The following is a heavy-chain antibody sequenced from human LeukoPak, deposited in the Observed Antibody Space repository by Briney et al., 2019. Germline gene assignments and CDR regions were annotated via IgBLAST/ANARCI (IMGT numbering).Heavy chain of an antibody. V-gene: IGHV3-48*04. CDR3: ARDLGLYDYGGNIVF. CDR1: GFTFNTYS. Sequence: GGSLRLSCTASGFTFNTYSMNWVRQAPGKGLEWVSYVSSSSRTIYYADSVKGRFTISRDNAKNSLYLQMNSLRAEDTAVYYCARDLGLYDYGGNIVFWGQGTLVTVSS. D-gene: IGHD4-23*01. CDR2: VSSSSRTI. J-gene: IGHJ4*02.